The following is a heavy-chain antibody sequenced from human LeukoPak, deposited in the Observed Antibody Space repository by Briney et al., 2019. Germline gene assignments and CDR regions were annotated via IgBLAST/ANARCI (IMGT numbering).Heavy chain of an antibody. CDR1: GFTFSSYW. Sequence: PGGSLRLSCAASGFTFSSYWMHWVRQAPRKGLGWVSRINSDGSSTTYADSVKGRFTTSRDNTKNTLYLQMNSLRAEDTAVYYCARWETTVTTLDYWGQGTLVTVSS. J-gene: IGHJ4*02. CDR3: ARWETTVTTLDY. CDR2: INSDGSST. V-gene: IGHV3-74*01. D-gene: IGHD4-17*01.